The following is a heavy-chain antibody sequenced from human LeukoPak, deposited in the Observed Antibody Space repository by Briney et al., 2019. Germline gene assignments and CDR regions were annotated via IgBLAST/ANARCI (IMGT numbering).Heavy chain of an antibody. CDR2: IIPIFGTA. Sequence: GSSVKVSCKASGGTFSSYAISWVRQAPGRGLEWMGGIIPIFGTANYAQKFQGRVTITADESTSTAYMELSSLRSEDTAVYYCARAHYGDFYMDVWGKGTTVTISS. D-gene: IGHD4-17*01. CDR1: GGTFSSYA. J-gene: IGHJ6*03. V-gene: IGHV1-69*01. CDR3: ARAHYGDFYMDV.